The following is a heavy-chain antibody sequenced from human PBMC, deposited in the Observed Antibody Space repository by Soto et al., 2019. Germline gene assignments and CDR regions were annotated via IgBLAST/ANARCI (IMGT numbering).Heavy chain of an antibody. CDR1: GFTFSSYS. Sequence: ESGGGLVKPGGSLRLSCAASGFTFSSYSMNWVRQAPGKGLEWVSSISSSSSYIYYADSVKGRFTISRDNAKNSLYLQMNSLRAEDTAVYYCARESGRIAVASYFDYWGQGTLVTVSS. CDR2: ISSSSSYI. J-gene: IGHJ4*02. V-gene: IGHV3-21*01. D-gene: IGHD6-19*01. CDR3: ARESGRIAVASYFDY.